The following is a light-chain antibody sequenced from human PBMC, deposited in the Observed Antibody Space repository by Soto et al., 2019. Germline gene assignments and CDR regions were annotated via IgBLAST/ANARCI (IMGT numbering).Light chain of an antibody. CDR3: QQYFSTPLT. CDR1: QSVLYNSNNKNY. J-gene: IGKJ4*01. Sequence: DIVMTQSPDSLAVSLGERATINCKSSQSVLYNSNNKNYLAWYQQKPGQPPNLLIYWASTREPGVPDRFSGSGSGTDFTLTISSLQAEDVAVYYCQQYFSTPLTFGGGTKVEIK. V-gene: IGKV4-1*01. CDR2: WAS.